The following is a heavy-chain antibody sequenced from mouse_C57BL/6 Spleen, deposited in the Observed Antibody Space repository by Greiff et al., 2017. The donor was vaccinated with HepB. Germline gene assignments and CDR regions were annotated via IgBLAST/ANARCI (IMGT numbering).Heavy chain of an antibody. Sequence: QVQLQQPGAELVMPGASVKLSCKASGYTFTSYWMHWVKQRPGQGLEWIGEIDPSDSYTNYNQKFKGKSTLTVDKSSSTAYMQLSSLTSEDSAVYYCANAYYSIVFDYWGQSTTLTVSS. CDR3: ANAYYSIVFDY. CDR1: GYTFTSYW. D-gene: IGHD2-5*01. CDR2: IDPSDSYT. V-gene: IGHV1-69*01. J-gene: IGHJ2*01.